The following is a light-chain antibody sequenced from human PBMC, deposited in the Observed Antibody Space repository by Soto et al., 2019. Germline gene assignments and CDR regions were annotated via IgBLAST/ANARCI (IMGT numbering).Light chain of an antibody. CDR3: QQYDNLPLT. Sequence: DIQMTQSPSSLSASVGDRVTITCQASHDIRNYLNWYQQKPGQAPRLLIHDASRLQTGVPSRFSGSGSGTDFILTITSLQPDDIATYHCQQYDNLPLTFGGGPKVEI. CDR2: DAS. CDR1: HDIRNY. V-gene: IGKV1-33*01. J-gene: IGKJ4*01.